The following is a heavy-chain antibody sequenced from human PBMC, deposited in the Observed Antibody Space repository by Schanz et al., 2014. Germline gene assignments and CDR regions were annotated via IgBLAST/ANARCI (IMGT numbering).Heavy chain of an antibody. CDR1: GYTFSSYG. V-gene: IGHV1-18*01. Sequence: QVQLVQSGAEVKKPGASVKVSCKASGYTFSSYGITWVRQAPGQGLEWMGMINPSGGSTTYAQKFQGRVTITADRSTSTAYMELSSLRSEDTAVYYCARDPSFSMVRGVIIDSYYYGMDVWGHGTTVTVSS. D-gene: IGHD3-10*01. CDR3: ARDPSFSMVRGVIIDSYYYGMDV. CDR2: INPSGGST. J-gene: IGHJ6*02.